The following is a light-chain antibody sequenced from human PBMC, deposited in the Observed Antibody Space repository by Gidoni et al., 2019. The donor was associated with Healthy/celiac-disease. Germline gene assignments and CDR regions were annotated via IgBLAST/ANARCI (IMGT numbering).Light chain of an antibody. Sequence: IQMTQSPSSLSASVGDRVTITCRASQSISSYLNWYQQKPGKAPKLLIYAASSLQSGVPSRFSGSGSGTDFTLTISSLQPEDFATYYCQQSYSTTLITFGQGTRLEIK. CDR1: QSISSY. J-gene: IGKJ5*01. CDR3: QQSYSTTLIT. V-gene: IGKV1-39*01. CDR2: AAS.